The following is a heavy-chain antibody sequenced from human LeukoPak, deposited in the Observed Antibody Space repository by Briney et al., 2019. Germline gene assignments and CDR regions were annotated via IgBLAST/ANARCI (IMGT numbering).Heavy chain of an antibody. Sequence: GASVKVSCKASGYTFTGYYMHWVRQAPGQGLEWMGWINPNSGGTNYARKFQGRVTMTRDTSISTAYMELSRLRSDDTAVYYCATLYDSSGYYWDDYFDYWGQGTLVTVSS. CDR1: GYTFTGYY. V-gene: IGHV1-2*02. CDR2: INPNSGGT. D-gene: IGHD3-22*01. J-gene: IGHJ4*02. CDR3: ATLYDSSGYYWDDYFDY.